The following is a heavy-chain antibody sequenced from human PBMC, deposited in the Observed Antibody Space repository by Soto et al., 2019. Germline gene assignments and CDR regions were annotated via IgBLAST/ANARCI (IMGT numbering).Heavy chain of an antibody. V-gene: IGHV1-3*01. J-gene: IGHJ4*02. D-gene: IGHD6-19*01. CDR2: INAGNGDT. CDR3: ARYGAVGGHSNFDS. CDR1: GYTFTNYA. Sequence: ASVKVSCKASGYTFTNYAMHWVRQAPGQRLEWMGWINAGNGDTKFSQKFQGRVTITRDTSANTAYMELSSLRSEDTAVYYCARYGAVGGHSNFDSWGQGTLV.